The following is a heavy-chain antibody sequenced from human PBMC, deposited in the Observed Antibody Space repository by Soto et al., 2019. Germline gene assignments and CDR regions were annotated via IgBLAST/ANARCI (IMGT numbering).Heavy chain of an antibody. CDR2: IKQDGSEK. CDR1: GFTFSSYW. CDR3: ARLGVAGHPYYYYYYMDV. D-gene: IGHD6-19*01. Sequence: EVQLVESGGGLVQPGGSLRLSCAASGFTFSSYWMSWVRQAPGKGLEWVANIKQDGSEKYYVDSVKGRFTISIDNAKNSLYLQMNSLRAEDTAVYYCARLGVAGHPYYYYYYMDVWGKGTTVTVSS. J-gene: IGHJ6*03. V-gene: IGHV3-7*01.